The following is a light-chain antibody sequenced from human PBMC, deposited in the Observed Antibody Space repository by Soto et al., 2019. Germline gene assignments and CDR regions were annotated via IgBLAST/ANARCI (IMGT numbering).Light chain of an antibody. V-gene: IGKV1-5*01. CDR3: QKYNSYSWT. Sequence: DIQMTQSPSTPSASVGDRVTITCRASQSISSWLAWYQQKPGKAPKLLIYDASSLESGVPSRFSGSGSGTEFTLTISSLQPDDFATYYCQKYNSYSWTFGQGNKV. CDR2: DAS. CDR1: QSISSW. J-gene: IGKJ1*01.